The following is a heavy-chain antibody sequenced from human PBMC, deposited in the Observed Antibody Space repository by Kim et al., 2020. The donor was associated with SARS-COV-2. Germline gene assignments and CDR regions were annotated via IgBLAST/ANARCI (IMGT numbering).Heavy chain of an antibody. CDR1: GFTFDDYA. J-gene: IGHJ4*02. CDR3: AKDISTFYDFWSGRMPDY. CDR2: ISWDGGST. V-gene: IGHV3-43D*03. Sequence: GGSLRLSCAASGFTFDDYAMHWVRQAPGKGLEWVSLISWDGGSTYYADSVKGRFTISRDNSKNSLYLQMNNLRTEDTALYYCAKDISTFYDFWSGRMPDYWGQGTLVTVSS. D-gene: IGHD3-3*01.